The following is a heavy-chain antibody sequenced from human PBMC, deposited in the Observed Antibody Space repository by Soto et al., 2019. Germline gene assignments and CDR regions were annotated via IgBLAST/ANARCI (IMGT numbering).Heavy chain of an antibody. CDR3: AKDRRYCSSTSCYGFGQYYYYYGMDV. V-gene: IGHV3-30*18. J-gene: IGHJ6*02. D-gene: IGHD2-2*01. CDR1: RFIFVEYD. CDR2: ISYDGSNK. Sequence: SLRLSCVVSRFIFVEYDMNWVRQAPWKGLEWVAVISYDGSNKYYADSVKGRFTISRDNSKNTLYLQMNSLRAEDTAVYYCAKDRRYCSSTSCYGFGQYYYYYGMDVWGQGTTVTVSS.